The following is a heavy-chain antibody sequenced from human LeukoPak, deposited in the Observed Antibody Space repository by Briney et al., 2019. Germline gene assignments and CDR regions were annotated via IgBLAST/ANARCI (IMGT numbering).Heavy chain of an antibody. J-gene: IGHJ4*02. CDR1: GFTVNSNY. V-gene: IGHV3-53*01. Sequence: GGSLRLSCAASGFTVNSNYMTWFRQAPGKGLEWVSLIHGGGTTYYADSVKGRFTISSDSSKNTVYLEMNSLRAEDTAVYYCARAPNYGDYGGQWGRGTLVTVSS. CDR3: ARAPNYGDYGGQ. D-gene: IGHD4-17*01. CDR2: IHGGGTT.